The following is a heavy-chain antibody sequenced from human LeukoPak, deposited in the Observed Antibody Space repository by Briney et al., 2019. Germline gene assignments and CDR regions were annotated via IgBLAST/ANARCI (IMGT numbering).Heavy chain of an antibody. CDR3: AKNNWFDP. CDR2: INHSGAT. CDR1: GGSFSAHY. Sequence: SETLSLTCAVYGGSFSAHYWSWIRQPPGMGLEWIAEINHSGATKYNPSLKSRVTISIDTSESQFSLKLTSVTAADTAVYYCAKNNWFDPWGQGTLVTVSS. V-gene: IGHV4-34*01. J-gene: IGHJ5*02.